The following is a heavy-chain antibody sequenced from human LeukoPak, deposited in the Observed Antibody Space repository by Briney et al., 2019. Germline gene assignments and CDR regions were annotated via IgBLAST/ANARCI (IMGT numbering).Heavy chain of an antibody. D-gene: IGHD2-2*02. CDR3: ARDQKGYCSSTSCYKYNWFDP. CDR2: IYTSGST. Sequence: SETLSLTCTVSGGSISSYYWSWIRQPAGKGLEWIGRIYTSGSTNYNPSLKSRVTMSVDTSNNQFSLNLSSVPAAHTAVYYFARDQKGYCSSTSCYKYNWFDPWGQGTLVTVSS. V-gene: IGHV4-4*07. CDR1: GGSISSYY. J-gene: IGHJ5*02.